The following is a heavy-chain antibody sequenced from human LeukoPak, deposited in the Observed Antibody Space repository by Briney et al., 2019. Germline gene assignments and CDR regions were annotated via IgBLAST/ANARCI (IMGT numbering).Heavy chain of an antibody. CDR2: IYTSGST. Sequence: SETLSLTCTVSGGSISSYYWSWIPPPPGKGLEWIGRIYTSGSTNYHPSLKSRVTMSVDTSKNQFSLKLSSVTAADTAVYYCAGVPAAIHDYFYYMDVWGKGTTVTVSS. CDR1: GGSISSYY. V-gene: IGHV4-4*07. CDR3: AGVPAAIHDYFYYMDV. J-gene: IGHJ6*03. D-gene: IGHD2-2*02.